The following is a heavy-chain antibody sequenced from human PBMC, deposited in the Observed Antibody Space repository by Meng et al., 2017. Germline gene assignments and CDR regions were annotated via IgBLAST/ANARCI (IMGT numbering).Heavy chain of an antibody. J-gene: IGHJ1*01. V-gene: IGHV1-46*01. D-gene: IGHD2-21*02. CDR2: INPSGGST. CDR3: ARDQSDCPEYFQH. CDR1: GGTFSSYA. Sequence: QVQRVQSGAEVKKPGSSVKVSCKASGGTFSSYAISWVRQAPGQGLEWMGIINPSGGSTSYAQKFQGRVTMTRDTSTSTVYMELSSLRSEDTAVYYCARDQSDCPEYFQHWGQGTLVTVSS.